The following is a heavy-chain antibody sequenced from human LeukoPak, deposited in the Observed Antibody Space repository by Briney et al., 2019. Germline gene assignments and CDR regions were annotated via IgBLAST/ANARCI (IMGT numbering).Heavy chain of an antibody. D-gene: IGHD4-23*01. CDR3: AKDLHDYGGSPGYYFDY. CDR1: GFTFSSYA. Sequence: PGGSLRLSCAASGFTFSSYAMSWVRQAPGKGLEWVSAISGSGGSTYYADSVKGRFTISRDNSKNTLYLQMNSLRAEDTAVYYCAKDLHDYGGSPGYYFDYWGQGTLVTVSS. CDR2: ISGSGGST. V-gene: IGHV3-23*01. J-gene: IGHJ4*02.